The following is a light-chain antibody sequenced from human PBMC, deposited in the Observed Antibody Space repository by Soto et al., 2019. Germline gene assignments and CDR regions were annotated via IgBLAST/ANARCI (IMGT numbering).Light chain of an antibody. CDR3: KQYYSYPLT. Sequence: AIRMTQSPSSFSASTGDRVTITCRASQGISSYLAWYQQKPGKAPKLLIYAASTLQSGVPSSFSGSGSGTDFTLTISCLQSEDFAIYYCKQYYSYPLTLDQGTRLGIK. J-gene: IGKJ2*01. V-gene: IGKV1-8*01. CDR1: QGISSY. CDR2: AAS.